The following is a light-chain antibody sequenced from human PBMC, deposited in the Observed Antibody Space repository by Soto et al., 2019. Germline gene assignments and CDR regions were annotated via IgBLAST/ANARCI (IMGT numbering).Light chain of an antibody. V-gene: IGKV1-13*02. Sequence: IHMTQSPSPLSASVGARVPITCRASPSISSYLNWYQQKPGKAPQLLIYEASSLESGVPSRFSGSGSGTEFTLTIGGLQPDDFATYYCQQFNSYPITFGQGTRLEIK. J-gene: IGKJ5*01. CDR3: QQFNSYPIT. CDR1: PSISSY. CDR2: EAS.